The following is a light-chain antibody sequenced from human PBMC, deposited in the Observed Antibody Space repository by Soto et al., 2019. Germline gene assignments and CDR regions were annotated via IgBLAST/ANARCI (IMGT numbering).Light chain of an antibody. CDR3: QQRSNWSWT. CDR1: QSVSRSY. V-gene: IGKV3D-20*02. Sequence: EIVLTQSPGTQSLSPGQRATLSSRSSQSVSRSYLAWYQHKRGQAPRLLMFGTGSRATGIPDRFSGTGSGTDFTLIINRLEPEDFAVYYCQQRSNWSWTFGQGTKVDIK. CDR2: GTG. J-gene: IGKJ1*01.